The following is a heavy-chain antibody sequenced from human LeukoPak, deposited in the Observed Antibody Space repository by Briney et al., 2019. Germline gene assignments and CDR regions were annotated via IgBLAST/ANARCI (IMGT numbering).Heavy chain of an antibody. Sequence: GGSLRLSCAASRFTFRNYGMHWVRQAPGKGLEWVAVVSYDGKNTYYVDSVKGRFTVSRDNSKNTLYLQMNRLRVEDTAVYYCANLRGNNWYIEYWGQGTLVTVSS. CDR1: RFTFRNYG. CDR3: ANLRGNNWYIEY. D-gene: IGHD1-1*01. CDR2: VSYDGKNT. V-gene: IGHV3-30*18. J-gene: IGHJ4*02.